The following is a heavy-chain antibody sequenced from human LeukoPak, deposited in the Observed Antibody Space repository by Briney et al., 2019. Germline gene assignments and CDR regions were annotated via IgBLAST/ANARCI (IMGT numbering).Heavy chain of an antibody. V-gene: IGHV3-30*02. J-gene: IGHJ5*02. CDR1: AFTFSSYG. CDR2: IQYDRTNE. CDR3: AKAGYSSGWSLRNWFDP. Sequence: GGSLRLSCAASAFTFSSYGMHWVRQAPGKGLEWVAYIQYDRTNEQYAHSVKGRFRISRDNSKNILYLQMNSLRAEDTAVYYCAKAGYSSGWSLRNWFDPWGQGTLVTVSS. D-gene: IGHD6-19*01.